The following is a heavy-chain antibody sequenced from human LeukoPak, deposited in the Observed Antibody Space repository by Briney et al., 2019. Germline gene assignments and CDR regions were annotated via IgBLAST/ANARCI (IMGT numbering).Heavy chain of an antibody. J-gene: IGHJ2*01. Sequence: GGSLRLACAASGFTFSSYEMNWVRQAPGKGLEWVSYISSSGSTIYYADSLKGRFTISRDNAKNSLYLQMNSLRAEDTALYYCARDASDYWFFDLWGRGTLVTVSS. CDR3: ARDASDYWFFDL. V-gene: IGHV3-48*03. CDR2: ISSSGSTI. CDR1: GFTFSSYE. D-gene: IGHD3-3*01.